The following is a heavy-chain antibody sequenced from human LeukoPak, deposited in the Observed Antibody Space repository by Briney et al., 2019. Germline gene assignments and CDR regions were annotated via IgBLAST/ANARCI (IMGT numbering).Heavy chain of an antibody. CDR2: ISYTGST. Sequence: KSSETLSLTCTVSGGSISRYYWSWIRQPPGKGLEWLGYISYTGSTTYNSSLKSRVTISLDTSQNQFSLKLTSVTPADTAVYYCARTAKYYYGSETYYFFDYWGQGTLVTVSS. J-gene: IGHJ4*02. V-gene: IGHV4-59*01. D-gene: IGHD3-10*01. CDR1: GGSISRYY. CDR3: ARTAKYYYGSETYYFFDY.